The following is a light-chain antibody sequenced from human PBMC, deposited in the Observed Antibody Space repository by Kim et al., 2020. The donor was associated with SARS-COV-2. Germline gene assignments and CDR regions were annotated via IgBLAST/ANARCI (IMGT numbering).Light chain of an antibody. CDR1: SLRKYP. CDR2: DKN. J-gene: IGLJ3*02. V-gene: IGLV3-19*01. Sequence: ALGQTVRITCLGDSLRKYPAGRYQQKPGRAPILVMHDKNNVRPSGFQDRFSGSNSGNTAFLTITGAQVEDEAAYYCDSRDNNGPGVFGGGTQLTVL. CDR3: DSRDNNGPGV.